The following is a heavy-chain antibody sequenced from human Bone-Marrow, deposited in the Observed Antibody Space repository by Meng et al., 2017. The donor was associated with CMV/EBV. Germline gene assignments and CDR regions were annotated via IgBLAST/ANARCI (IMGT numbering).Heavy chain of an antibody. V-gene: IGHV4-39*07. CDR2: LFHSGGT. J-gene: IGHJ5*02. D-gene: IGHD5-18*01. CDR3: AREGADVDTTMAGYH. Sequence: SETLSLTCTVSGDSVRNSGHYWAWIRQPPGKGLEWIGSLFHSGGTYYSPSLESRVTMSIDTSKNQFFLNLKSVSAADTAIYYCAREGADVDTTMAGYHWGQGTLVTVSS. CDR1: GDSVRNSGHY.